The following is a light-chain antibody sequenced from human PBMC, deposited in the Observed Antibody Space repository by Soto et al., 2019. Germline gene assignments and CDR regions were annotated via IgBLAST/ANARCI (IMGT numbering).Light chain of an antibody. V-gene: IGKV3-20*01. CDR3: QQYGSLPRT. Sequence: EIVLIPAVAASFISPGERATLSCRASQSVSSSYLAWYQQKPGQAPRLLIYGASSRATGIPDRFSGSGSGTDFTLTISRLEPEDFAVYYCQQYGSLPRTFAQGTKVDIK. CDR2: GAS. J-gene: IGKJ1*01. CDR1: QSVSSSY.